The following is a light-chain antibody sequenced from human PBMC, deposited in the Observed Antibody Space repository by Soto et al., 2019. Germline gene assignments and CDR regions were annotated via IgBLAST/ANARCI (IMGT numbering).Light chain of an antibody. J-gene: IGKJ2*01. CDR2: GAS. CDR1: QSISSW. CDR3: QQLNSHPRT. Sequence: DIQMTQSPSTLSASVGDRVTITCRASQSISSWLAWYQQKPGKAPKLLIYGASSLESGVPSRFSGSGSGTEFTLTISSLQPEDFATYYCQQLNSHPRTFGQGTKVDIK. V-gene: IGKV1-5*01.